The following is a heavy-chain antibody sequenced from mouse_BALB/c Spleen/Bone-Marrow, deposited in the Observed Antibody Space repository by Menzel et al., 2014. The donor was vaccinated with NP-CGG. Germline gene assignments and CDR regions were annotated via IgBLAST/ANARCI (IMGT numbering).Heavy chain of an antibody. CDR3: ARPGTWGYFDY. CDR2: INPDSSMI. CDR1: GFDFSRYW. J-gene: IGHJ2*01. V-gene: IGHV4-1*02. Sequence: EVKLLESGGGLVQPGGSLKLSCAASGFDFSRYWMSWVRQAPGKGLEWIGEINPDSSMINYTPSLKDKFIISRDNAKNMLYLQMSKVRSEDTALYYCARPGTWGYFDYWGQGTTLTVSS. D-gene: IGHD4-1*01.